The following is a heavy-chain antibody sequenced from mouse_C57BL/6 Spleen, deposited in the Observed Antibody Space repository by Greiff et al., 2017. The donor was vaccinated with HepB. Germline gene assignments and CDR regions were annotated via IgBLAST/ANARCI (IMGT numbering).Heavy chain of an antibody. D-gene: IGHD2-4*01. CDR3: ARIYYDYVRYFDV. J-gene: IGHJ1*03. V-gene: IGHV5-16*01. CDR1: GFTFSDYY. CDR2: INYDGSST. Sequence: EVMLVESEGGLVQPGSSMKLSCTASGFTFSDYYMAWVRQVPEKGLEWVANINYDGSSTYYLDSLKSRFIISRDNAKNILYLQMSSLKSEDTATYYCARIYYDYVRYFDVWGTGTTVTVSS.